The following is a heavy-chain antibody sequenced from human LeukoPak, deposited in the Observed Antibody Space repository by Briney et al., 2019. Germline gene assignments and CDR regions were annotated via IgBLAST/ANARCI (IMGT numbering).Heavy chain of an antibody. Sequence: ASVKVSCKASGYTFTSYDINWVRQATGQGLEWMGWMNPNSGNTGYAQKFQGRVTITADESTSTAYMELSSLRSEDTAVYYCAGEWELTGDWGQGTLVTVPS. CDR3: AGEWELTGD. V-gene: IGHV1-8*01. D-gene: IGHD1-26*01. J-gene: IGHJ4*02. CDR1: GYTFTSYD. CDR2: MNPNSGNT.